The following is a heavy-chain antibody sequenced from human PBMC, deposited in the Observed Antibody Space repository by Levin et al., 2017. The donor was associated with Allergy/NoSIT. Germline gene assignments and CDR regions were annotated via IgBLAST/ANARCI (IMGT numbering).Heavy chain of an antibody. CDR3: ARDLPQSTPETYYYGMDV. J-gene: IGHJ6*02. V-gene: IGHV3-11*01. CDR2: ISSSGSTI. Sequence: GGSLRLSYAASGFTFSDYYMSWIRQAPGKGLEWVSYISSSGSTIYYADSVKGRFTISRDNAKNSLYLQMNSLRAEDTAVYYCARDLPQSTPETYYYGMDVWGQGTTVTVSS. CDR1: GFTFSDYY.